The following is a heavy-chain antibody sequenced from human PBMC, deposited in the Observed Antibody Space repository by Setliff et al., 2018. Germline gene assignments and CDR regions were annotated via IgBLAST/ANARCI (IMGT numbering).Heavy chain of an antibody. CDR1: GFTFNNYW. CDR3: ARIFLYGTSWYFDN. V-gene: IGHV3-7*03. D-gene: IGHD3-3*01. CDR2: IMQDGGAQ. J-gene: IGHJ4*02. Sequence: AGGSLRLSCEAFGFTFNNYWMSWVRQAPGKGLEWVANIMQDGGAQYYLDSVKGRFTVSRDNSNNTLYLHMSSLRAEDTAVYFCARIFLYGTSWYFDNWGQGTLVTVSS.